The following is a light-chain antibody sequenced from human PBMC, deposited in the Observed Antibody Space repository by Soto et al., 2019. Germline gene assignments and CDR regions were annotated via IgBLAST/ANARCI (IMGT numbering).Light chain of an antibody. V-gene: IGKV3-20*01. CDR3: QQYNNWPPFT. J-gene: IGKJ3*01. CDR2: GAS. CDR1: QRITSNF. Sequence: EIVLTQSPVTLSLSPGERATLSCRASQRITSNFLAWFQQKAGLAPRLLIYGASTRASGVPDRFSGGGSGTDFVLTISRLEPEDFAVYYCQQYNNWPPFTFGPGTKVDIK.